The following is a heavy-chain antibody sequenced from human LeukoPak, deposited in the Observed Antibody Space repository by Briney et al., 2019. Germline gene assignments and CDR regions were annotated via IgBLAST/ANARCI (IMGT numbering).Heavy chain of an antibody. D-gene: IGHD6-19*01. V-gene: IGHV4-39*01. CDR3: ARGPYSSGWYWDY. J-gene: IGHJ4*02. CDR2: IYYSGST. Sequence: SETLSLTCSVSGGSISSSSYYWGWIRQPPGKGLEWIGSIYYSGSTYYNPSLKSRVTISVDTSKNQFSLKLSSVTAADTAVYYCARGPYSSGWYWDYWGQGTMVTVSS. CDR1: GGSISSSSYY.